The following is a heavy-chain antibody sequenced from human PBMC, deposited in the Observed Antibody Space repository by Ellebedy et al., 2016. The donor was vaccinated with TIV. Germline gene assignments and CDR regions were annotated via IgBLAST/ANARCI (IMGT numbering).Heavy chain of an antibody. CDR1: GFTFSAFG. V-gene: IGHV3-33*01. D-gene: IGHD5-12*01. J-gene: IGHJ6*02. CDR3: ARAWIPYGLDV. CDR2: IWYDGSDK. Sequence: GESLKISCTASGFTFSAFGIHWVRQAPGKGLEWVAHIWYDGSDKYYADSVKGRFTISRDNSKSTLYLQLSSLRGEDTAVYYCARAWIPYGLDVWGHGTTVTVSS.